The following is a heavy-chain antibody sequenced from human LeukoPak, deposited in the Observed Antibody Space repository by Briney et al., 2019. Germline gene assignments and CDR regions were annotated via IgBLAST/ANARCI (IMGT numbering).Heavy chain of an antibody. CDR1: GFTFGSYD. Sequence: GGSLRLSCAASGFTFGSYDMHWVRQATGKGLEWVSAIGTAGDTYYPGSVKGRFTISRENAKNSLYLQMNSLRAGDTAVYYCARGSQWLASDAFDIWGQGTMVTVSS. V-gene: IGHV3-13*01. CDR3: ARGSQWLASDAFDI. CDR2: IGTAGDT. J-gene: IGHJ3*02. D-gene: IGHD6-19*01.